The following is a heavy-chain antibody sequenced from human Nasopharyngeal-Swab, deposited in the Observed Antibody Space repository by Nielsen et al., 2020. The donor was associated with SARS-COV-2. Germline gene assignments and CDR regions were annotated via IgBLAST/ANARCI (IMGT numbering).Heavy chain of an antibody. CDR2: ALHDGRT. Sequence: VCQAPGKGLEWIGGALHDGRTSYHSTLESRVTISIDTSRNQFSLRLTSVTAADTAVYYCAKEGSGSPALSWGQGILVTVSS. D-gene: IGHD1-26*01. V-gene: IGHV4-4*02. CDR3: AKEGSGSPALS. J-gene: IGHJ5*02.